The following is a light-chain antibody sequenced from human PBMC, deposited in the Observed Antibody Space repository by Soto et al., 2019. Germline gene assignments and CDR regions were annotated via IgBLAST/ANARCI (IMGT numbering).Light chain of an antibody. J-gene: IGLJ1*01. CDR2: EVN. V-gene: IGLV2-14*01. CDR1: SSDVGGYTY. Sequence: QSALTQPASVSGSPRQSITISCTGASSDVGGYTYVSWYQQHPGKAPKLMIYEVNNRPSGVSHRFSGSKSGNTASLTISGLQAEDEADYSCSSYTSSSTLYVFGTGTKVTVL. CDR3: SSYTSSSTLYV.